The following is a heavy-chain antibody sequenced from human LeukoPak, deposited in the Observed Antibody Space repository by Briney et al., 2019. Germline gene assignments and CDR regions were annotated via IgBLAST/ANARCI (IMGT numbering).Heavy chain of an antibody. CDR2: IKQDGSEK. Sequence: GGSLRLSCAASGFTFSSYWMSWVRQAPGKGLEWVANIKQDGSEKHYVDSVKGRFTISRDNAKNSLYLQMNNLRAEDTAVYYCARPLYSSSWYDAGYWGQGTLVTVSS. J-gene: IGHJ4*02. V-gene: IGHV3-7*01. CDR1: GFTFSSYW. D-gene: IGHD6-13*01. CDR3: ARPLYSSSWYDAGY.